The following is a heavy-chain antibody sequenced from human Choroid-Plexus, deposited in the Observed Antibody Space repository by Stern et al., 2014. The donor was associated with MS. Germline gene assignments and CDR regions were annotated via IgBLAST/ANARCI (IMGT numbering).Heavy chain of an antibody. Sequence: DQLVESGGGVVQPGRPLRLSCVASGFTFGSRAMHWVRQAPGKGLVWVSGVSYDGSNKYYAASVKGRFTISRDNSQNTLYMQMSSLRPEDTAVYYCAKDRQYLTYFFDHWGQGSLVTVSS. CDR1: GFTFGSRA. CDR2: VSYDGSNK. V-gene: IGHV3-30*18. D-gene: IGHD2/OR15-2a*01. J-gene: IGHJ5*02. CDR3: AKDRQYLTYFFDH.